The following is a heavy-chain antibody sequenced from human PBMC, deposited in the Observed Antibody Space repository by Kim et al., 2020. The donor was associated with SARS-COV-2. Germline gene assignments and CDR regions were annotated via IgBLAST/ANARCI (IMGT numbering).Heavy chain of an antibody. CDR1: GDSVSSNTAA. V-gene: IGHV6-1*01. CDR3: AREECSSACGVFDF. D-gene: IGHD6-25*01. Sequence: SQTLSLTCAISGDSVSSNTAAWNWIRQSPARGLEWLGRTYYRSIWLTDYSVSVKGRITVNPDTSQNQFSLHLNSVTPEDTAVYYCAREECSSACGVFDFWGQGTLVTVS. J-gene: IGHJ4*02. CDR2: TYYRSIWLT.